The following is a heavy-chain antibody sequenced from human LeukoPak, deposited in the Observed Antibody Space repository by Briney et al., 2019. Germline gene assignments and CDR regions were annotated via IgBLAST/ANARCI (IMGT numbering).Heavy chain of an antibody. V-gene: IGHV1-69*05. CDR3: ARDAPPGVRGVIRWFDP. J-gene: IGHJ5*02. D-gene: IGHD3-10*01. Sequence: SVKVSCKASGGTFSSYAISWVRQAPGQGLEWMARIIPIFGTANFAQKFQGRVTITTDKSTSTAYMELSSLRSEDTALYYCARDAPPGVRGVIRWFDPWGQGTLVTVSS. CDR1: GGTFSSYA. CDR2: IIPIFGTA.